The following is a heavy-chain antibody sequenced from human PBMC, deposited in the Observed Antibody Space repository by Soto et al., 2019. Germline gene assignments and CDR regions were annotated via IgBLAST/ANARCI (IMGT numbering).Heavy chain of an antibody. J-gene: IGHJ5*02. CDR1: GRSVSSRSHF. V-gene: IGHV4-61*01. CDR3: ARYDAESGSNKLDP. Sequence: QVQLQESGPGVVKPSDTLSVTCTVSGRSVSSRSHFWSWIRQPPGGGLQWLGYIYYTENTNYSPSLTSRATLSVDTSRNQFSLRLTSVTAADTAIYYCARYDAESGSNKLDPWGQGTLVTVSS. CDR2: IYYTENT. D-gene: IGHD5-12*01.